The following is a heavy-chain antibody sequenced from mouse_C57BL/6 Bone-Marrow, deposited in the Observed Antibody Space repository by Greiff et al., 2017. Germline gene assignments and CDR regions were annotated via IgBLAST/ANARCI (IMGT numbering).Heavy chain of an antibody. CDR3: ARSRTTVVPYWYFDV. J-gene: IGHJ1*03. Sequence: VQLQESGAELVKPGASVKLSCKASCYTFTSYWMHWVKQRPGQGLEWIGMIHPNSGSTNYNEKFKSKATLTVDKSSSTAYMQLSSLTSEDSAVYYCARSRTTVVPYWYFDVWGTGTTVTVSS. CDR1: CYTFTSYW. V-gene: IGHV1-64*01. D-gene: IGHD1-1*01. CDR2: IHPNSGST.